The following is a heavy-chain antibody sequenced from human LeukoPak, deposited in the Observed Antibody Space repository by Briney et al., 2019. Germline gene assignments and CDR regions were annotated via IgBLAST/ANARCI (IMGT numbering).Heavy chain of an antibody. Sequence: ASVKVSCKVSGYTLTELSMHWVRQAPGKGLEWMGGFDPEDGETIYAQKFQGRVTMTEDTSTDTAYMKLSSLRSEDTAVYYCATDLRGITMVREDYYYYYGMDVWGQGTTVTVSS. D-gene: IGHD3-10*01. CDR1: GYTLTELS. V-gene: IGHV1-24*01. CDR2: FDPEDGET. J-gene: IGHJ6*02. CDR3: ATDLRGITMVREDYYYYYGMDV.